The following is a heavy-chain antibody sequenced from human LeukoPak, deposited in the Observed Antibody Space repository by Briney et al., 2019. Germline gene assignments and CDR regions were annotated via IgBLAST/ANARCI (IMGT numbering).Heavy chain of an antibody. CDR3: ATSTAAAGTLYYFDY. J-gene: IGHJ4*02. CDR2: IYHSGST. V-gene: IGHV4-4*02. CDR1: GFFFNSYW. D-gene: IGHD6-13*01. Sequence: GSLRLSCVTSGFFFNSYWMSWVRQPPGKGLEWIGEIYHSGSTNYNPSLKSRVTISVDKSKNQFSLKLSSVTAADTAVYYCATSTAAAGTLYYFDYWGQGTLVTVSS.